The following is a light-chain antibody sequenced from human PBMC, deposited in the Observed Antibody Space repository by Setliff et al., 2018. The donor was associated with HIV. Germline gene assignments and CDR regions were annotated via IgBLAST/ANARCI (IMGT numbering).Light chain of an antibody. Sequence: SALTQPASVSGSPGQSITISCTGISSDVGDFQSVSWYQQHPGKAPKLMIYEINDRPSGVSNRFSGSKSGNTASLTISRLQAEDEADYFCSSNTSSSPLYVFATGTKVTVL. CDR3: SSNTSSSPLYV. V-gene: IGLV2-14*01. CDR1: SSDVGDFQS. CDR2: EIN. J-gene: IGLJ1*01.